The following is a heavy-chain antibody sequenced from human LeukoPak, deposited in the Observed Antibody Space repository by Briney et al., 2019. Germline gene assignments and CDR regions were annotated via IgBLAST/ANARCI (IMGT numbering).Heavy chain of an antibody. V-gene: IGHV3-21*01. CDR2: ISSSSSYI. CDR1: GFTFSSYS. J-gene: IGHJ5*02. CDR3: ARPQGWIDP. Sequence: GGSLRLSCAASGFTFSSYSMNWVRQAPGKGLEWVSSISSSSSYIYYAHSVKGRFTISRDNAKNSLYLQMNSLRAEDTAVYYCARPQGWIDPWGQGTLVTVSS.